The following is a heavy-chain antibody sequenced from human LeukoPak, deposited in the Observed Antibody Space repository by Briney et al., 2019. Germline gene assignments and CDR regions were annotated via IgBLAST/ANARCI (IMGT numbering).Heavy chain of an antibody. D-gene: IGHD3-22*01. Sequence: GSLRPSCAASGFTFSSYAMSWVHQALGKGLEWVSAISGSGGSTYYADSVKGRFTISRDNSKNTLYLQMNSLRAEDTAVYYCAKDPFYYDSSGHPLFDYWGQGTLVTVSS. CDR2: ISGSGGST. CDR3: AKDPFYYDSSGHPLFDY. V-gene: IGHV3-23*01. J-gene: IGHJ4*02. CDR1: GFTFSSYA.